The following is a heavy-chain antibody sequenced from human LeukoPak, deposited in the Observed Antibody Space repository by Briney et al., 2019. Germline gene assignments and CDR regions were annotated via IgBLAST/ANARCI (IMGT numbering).Heavy chain of an antibody. D-gene: IGHD3-10*02. J-gene: IGHJ4*02. V-gene: IGHV4-39*01. CDR2: IYYSGST. CDR1: GGSICSSSYY. Sequence: SETLSLTCTVSGGSICSSSYYWGWIRQPPGKGLEWIGSIYYSGSTYYNPSLKSRVTISVDTSKNQFSLKLSSVTAADTAVYYCARHVRGVPHYYFDYWGQGTLVTVSS. CDR3: ARHVRGVPHYYFDY.